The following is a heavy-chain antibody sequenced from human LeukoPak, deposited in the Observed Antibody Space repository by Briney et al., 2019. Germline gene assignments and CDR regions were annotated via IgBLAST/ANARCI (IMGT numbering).Heavy chain of an antibody. Sequence: SETLSLTCTVSGGSISSSSYYWGWIRQPPGKGLEWIGSIYYSGSTYYNPSLKSRVTISVDTSKNQFSLKLSSVTAADTAVYYCASTTEGFDWLIRAPYFDYWGQGTLVTVSS. CDR2: IYYSGST. CDR1: GGSISSSSYY. CDR3: ASTTEGFDWLIRAPYFDY. D-gene: IGHD3-9*01. J-gene: IGHJ4*02. V-gene: IGHV4-39*07.